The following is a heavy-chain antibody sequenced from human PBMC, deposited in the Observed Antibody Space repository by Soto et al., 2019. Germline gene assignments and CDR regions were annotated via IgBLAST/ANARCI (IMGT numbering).Heavy chain of an antibody. D-gene: IGHD2-2*02. CDR3: ATDIHATWLLNS. Sequence: GGSLRLSCAASGFTFSGKTMYWVRQAPGKGLEWVALISPDGSQIFYADSVKGRFTISRDNSKNTLYLQMNGLRAEDTSLYLCATDIHATWLLNSWGQGTLVTVSS. CDR2: ISPDGSQI. V-gene: IGHV3-30-3*01. J-gene: IGHJ4*02. CDR1: GFTFSGKT.